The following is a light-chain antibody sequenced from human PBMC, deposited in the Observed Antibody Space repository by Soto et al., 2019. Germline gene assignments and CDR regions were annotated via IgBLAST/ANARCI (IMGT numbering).Light chain of an antibody. J-gene: IGKJ5*01. Sequence: EIVMTQSPATLSVSPGETASLSCRASQSAGNFLAWYQQQPGQGPTLLLYDAANRATGIPARFSGSGSGTDFTLTISSLEPEDFAVYYCQQRSSWPPVTFGQGTRLEIK. V-gene: IGKV3-11*01. CDR3: QQRSSWPPVT. CDR2: DAA. CDR1: QSAGNF.